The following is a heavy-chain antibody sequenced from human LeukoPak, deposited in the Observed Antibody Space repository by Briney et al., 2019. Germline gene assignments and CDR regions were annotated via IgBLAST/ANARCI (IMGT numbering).Heavy chain of an antibody. CDR1: AFIFSGHW. J-gene: IGHJ4*02. Sequence: GGSLRLSCEGSAFIFSGHWMNWVRQTPGKGLEWVASIKEDGSVRQYVDSVKGRFSISRDNTKNSLYLQMNSLRAEDTAVYYCARVGMDYYDSSGYYYAPGFDYWGQGTLVTVSS. CDR3: ARVGMDYYDSSGYYYAPGFDY. D-gene: IGHD3-22*01. V-gene: IGHV3-7*03. CDR2: IKEDGSVR.